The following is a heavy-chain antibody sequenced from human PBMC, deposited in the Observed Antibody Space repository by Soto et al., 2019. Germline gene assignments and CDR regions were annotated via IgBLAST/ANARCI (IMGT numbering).Heavy chain of an antibody. CDR2: ITGSGVTT. J-gene: IGHJ4*02. D-gene: IGHD1-26*01. CDR1: EFTFSNYA. CDR3: AKAVSGSIRYFDY. V-gene: IGHV3-23*01. Sequence: LRLSCAASEFTFSNYAMTWVRQAPGKGLEWVSLITGSGVTTYYADSVKGRFTIARDNSKNTLYLQMNSLRAGDTATYYCAKAVSGSIRYFDYWGQGTLVTVSS.